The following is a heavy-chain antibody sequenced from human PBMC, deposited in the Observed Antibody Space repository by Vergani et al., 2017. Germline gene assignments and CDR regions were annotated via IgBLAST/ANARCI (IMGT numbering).Heavy chain of an antibody. CDR2: IYWNDDK. D-gene: IGHD2-2*01. J-gene: IGHJ4*02. CDR1: GFPLSTSGVG. CDR3: AHRRRASCYGY. Sequence: QINLKESGPTLVKPTQTLTLTCTCSGFPLSTSGVGVGWIRQPPGKALEWLALIYWNDDKRYSPSLKSRLTITKDTSKNQVVLTMTNMDPVDTATYYCAHRRRASCYGYWGQGTLVTVSS. V-gene: IGHV2-5*01.